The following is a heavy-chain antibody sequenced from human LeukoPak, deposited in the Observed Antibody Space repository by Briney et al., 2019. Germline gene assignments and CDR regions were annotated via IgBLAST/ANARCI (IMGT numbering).Heavy chain of an antibody. CDR1: GFTVSNSY. Sequence: PGGSLRLSCAVSGFTVSNSYMSWVRQAPGKGLEWGSVIYSGGITYYADSAKGRFTISRDNSKNTLYLQMNSLRAEDTALYYCARGYSSSWVALDYWGQGTLVSVSS. CDR3: ARGYSSSWVALDY. D-gene: IGHD6-13*01. J-gene: IGHJ4*02. V-gene: IGHV3-53*01. CDR2: IYSGGIT.